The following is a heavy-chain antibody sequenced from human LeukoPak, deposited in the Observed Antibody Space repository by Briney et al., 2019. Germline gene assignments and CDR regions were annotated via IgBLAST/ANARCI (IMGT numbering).Heavy chain of an antibody. V-gene: IGHV1-2*02. D-gene: IGHD2-2*02. J-gene: IGHJ6*03. CDR3: ARDRIVVVPAAIESYYYYMDV. Sequence: ASVKVSCKASGYTFTGYYMHWVRQAPGQGLEWMGWISPNSGGTNYAQQFQGRVTMTRDTSISTAYMELSRLRSDDTAVYYCARDRIVVVPAAIESYYYYMDVWGKGTTVTISS. CDR1: GYTFTGYY. CDR2: ISPNSGGT.